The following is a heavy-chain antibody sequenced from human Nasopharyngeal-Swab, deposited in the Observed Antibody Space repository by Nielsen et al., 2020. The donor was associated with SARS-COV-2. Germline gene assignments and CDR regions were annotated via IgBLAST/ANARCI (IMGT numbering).Heavy chain of an antibody. V-gene: IGHV3-23*03. Sequence: GGSLRLSCAASGFTFSSYAMSWVRQAPGKGLEWASVIYSGGSSTYYADSVKGRFTISRDNSKNTLYLQMNSLRAEDTAVYYCAKNSYGFGYYFDYWGQGTLVTVSS. CDR3: AKNSYGFGYYFDY. CDR1: GFTFSSYA. D-gene: IGHD5-18*01. CDR2: IYSGGSST. J-gene: IGHJ4*02.